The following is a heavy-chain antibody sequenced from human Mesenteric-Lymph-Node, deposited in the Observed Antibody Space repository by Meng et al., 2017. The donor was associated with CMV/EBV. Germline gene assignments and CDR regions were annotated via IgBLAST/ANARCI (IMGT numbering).Heavy chain of an antibody. Sequence: TLSGVSIISGGYYWSWIRQHPGKGLEWIGYIYYSGSTYYNPSLKSRVTISADTSKNQFSLKLSSVTAADAAVYYCARGTYDSSGGIDYWGQGTLVTVSS. CDR1: GVSIISGGYY. CDR2: IYYSGST. CDR3: ARGTYDSSGGIDY. J-gene: IGHJ4*02. V-gene: IGHV4-31*02. D-gene: IGHD3-22*01.